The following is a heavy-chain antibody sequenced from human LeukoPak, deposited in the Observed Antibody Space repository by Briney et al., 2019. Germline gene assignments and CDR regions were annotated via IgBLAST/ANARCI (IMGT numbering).Heavy chain of an antibody. Sequence: SETLSLTCTVSGGSISSGSYYWSWIRQPAGKGLEWIGRIYTSGSTNYNPSLKSRVTISVDTSKNQFSLKLSSVTAADTAVYYCARSGLVGATKWFDPWGQGTLVTVSS. CDR2: IYTSGST. V-gene: IGHV4-61*02. CDR3: ARSGLVGATKWFDP. D-gene: IGHD1-26*01. CDR1: GGSISSGSYY. J-gene: IGHJ5*02.